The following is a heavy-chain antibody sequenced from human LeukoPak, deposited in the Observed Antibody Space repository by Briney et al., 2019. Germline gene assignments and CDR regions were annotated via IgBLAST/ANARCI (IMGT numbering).Heavy chain of an antibody. J-gene: IGHJ4*02. CDR3: AKKTPGATPLDY. Sequence: GGSLRLSCAASGFTFSTYAISWVRQDPGKGLQWVSGIGSGAGTYYAGSVKGRFTISRDNSKNTLYLQMNSLRAEDTAVYYCAKKTPGATPLDYWGQGTLVTVSS. V-gene: IGHV3-23*01. D-gene: IGHD1-26*01. CDR1: GFTFSTYA. CDR2: IGSGAGT.